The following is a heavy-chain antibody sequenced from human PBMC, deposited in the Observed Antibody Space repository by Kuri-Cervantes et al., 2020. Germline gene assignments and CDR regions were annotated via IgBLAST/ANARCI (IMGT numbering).Heavy chain of an antibody. D-gene: IGHD6-13*01. CDR2: ISSSGSTI. Sequence: GESLKISCTASGFPFSISGMNWVRQAPGKGLEWVSYISSSGSTIYYADSVKGRFTISRDNAKNSLYLQMNSLRAEDTAVYYCARVMEQQLGHYYYYYMDVWGKGTTVTVSS. J-gene: IGHJ6*03. CDR1: GFPFSISG. V-gene: IGHV3-48*04. CDR3: ARVMEQQLGHYYYYYMDV.